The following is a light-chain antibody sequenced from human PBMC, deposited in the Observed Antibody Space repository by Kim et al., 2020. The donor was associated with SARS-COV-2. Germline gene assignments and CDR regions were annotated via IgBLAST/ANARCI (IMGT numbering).Light chain of an antibody. CDR3: NSRDSSGNHP. CDR2: GKN. Sequence: VALGQTVRIRCQGDSLRSYYASWYQQKPGQATVLVIYGKNNRPSGIPDRFSGSSSGNTASLTITGAQAEDEADYYCNSRDSSGNHPFGGGTQLTVL. J-gene: IGLJ2*01. V-gene: IGLV3-19*01. CDR1: SLRSYY.